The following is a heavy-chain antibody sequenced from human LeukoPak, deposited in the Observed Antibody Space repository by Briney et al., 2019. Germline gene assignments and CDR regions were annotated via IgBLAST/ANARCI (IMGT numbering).Heavy chain of an antibody. D-gene: IGHD3-3*01. V-gene: IGHV3-33*01. CDR2: IWYDGSNK. CDR3: ARDRITVFGVVITDLAYGMDV. Sequence: GGSLRPSCAASGFTFSSYGMHWVRQAPGKGLEWVAVIWYDGSNKYYADSVKGRFTISRDNSKNTLYLQMNSLRAEDTAVYYCARDRITVFGVVITDLAYGMDVWGQGTTVTVSS. J-gene: IGHJ6*02. CDR1: GFTFSSYG.